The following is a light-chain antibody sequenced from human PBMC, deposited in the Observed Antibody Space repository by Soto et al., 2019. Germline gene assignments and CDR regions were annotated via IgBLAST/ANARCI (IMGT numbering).Light chain of an antibody. CDR3: QQRSNWWT. J-gene: IGKJ1*01. CDR2: DAS. V-gene: IGKV3-11*01. Sequence: EIVLTQSPATLSLSPGERATLSCRASQSVSSYLAWYQQKPGQAPRLLIYDASNRATGIPARFSGSGSGTDFTLTISSLEPEDFAVYYCQQRSNWWTFGQVTKV. CDR1: QSVSSY.